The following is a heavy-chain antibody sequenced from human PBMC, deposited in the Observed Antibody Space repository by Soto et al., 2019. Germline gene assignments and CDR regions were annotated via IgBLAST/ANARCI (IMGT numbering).Heavy chain of an antibody. Sequence: ASVKVSCKASGYTFTSYGISWVRQAPGQGLEWMGWISAYNGNTNYAQKLQGRVTMTTDTSTSTAYMELRSLRSDDTAVYYCARGSITMIAAGWFDPWGQGTLVTVSS. CDR3: ARGSITMIAAGWFDP. D-gene: IGHD3-22*01. CDR2: ISAYNGNT. J-gene: IGHJ5*02. CDR1: GYTFTSYG. V-gene: IGHV1-18*01.